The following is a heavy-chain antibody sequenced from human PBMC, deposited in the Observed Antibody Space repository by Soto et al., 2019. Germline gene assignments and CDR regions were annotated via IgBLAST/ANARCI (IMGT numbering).Heavy chain of an antibody. D-gene: IGHD6-6*01. CDR2: IKQDGSEK. J-gene: IGHJ4*02. V-gene: IGHV3-7*01. Sequence: QPGGSLRLSCAASGFTCSSYWMSWVRQAPGKGLEWVANIKQDGSEKYYVDSVKGRFTISRDNAKNSLYVQMNSLRAEDTAVYYCARDLSISSPYFDFWGQGTLVTVS. CDR3: ARDLSISSPYFDF. CDR1: GFTCSSYW.